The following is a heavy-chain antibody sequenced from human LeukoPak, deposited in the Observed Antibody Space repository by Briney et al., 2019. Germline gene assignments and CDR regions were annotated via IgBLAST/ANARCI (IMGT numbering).Heavy chain of an antibody. V-gene: IGHV3-7*01. J-gene: IGHJ4*02. Sequence: GGSLRLSCAASGFTFSSYWVSWVRQAPGKGLEWVANIKQDGSEKYYVDSVKGRFTISRDNAKNSLYLQMNSLRAEDTAVYYCARVYCGGDCYSGGDYWGQGTLVTVSS. CDR2: IKQDGSEK. CDR3: ARVYCGGDCYSGGDY. CDR1: GFTFSSYW. D-gene: IGHD2-21*02.